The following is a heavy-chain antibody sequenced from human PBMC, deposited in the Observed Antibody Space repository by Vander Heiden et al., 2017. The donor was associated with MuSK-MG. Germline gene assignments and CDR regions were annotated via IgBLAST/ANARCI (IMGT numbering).Heavy chain of an antibody. J-gene: IGHJ5*02. V-gene: IGHV3-49*03. CDR1: GFTFGDFP. Sequence: EVQLVESGGGLVQPGRSLRLSCTASGFTFGDFPMSWLRQAPGKGLEWVGFIRSKRYGETTEYAASVKGRCTISRDDSKGIAYLQMNSLKTEDTAVYYCKRGYNDAGGPWGQGTLVTGSS. CDR2: IRSKRYGETT. CDR3: KRGYNDAGGP. D-gene: IGHD5-18*01.